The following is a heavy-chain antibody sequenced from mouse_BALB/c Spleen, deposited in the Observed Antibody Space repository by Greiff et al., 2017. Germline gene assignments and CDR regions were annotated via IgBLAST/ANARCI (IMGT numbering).Heavy chain of an antibody. Sequence: QVQLQQPGAELVKPGASVKLSCKASGYTFTSYWMHWVKQRPGQGLEWIGEIDPSDSYTNYNQKFKGKATLTVDKSSSTAYMPLSSLTSEDSAVYYCARGELTGTYFDVWGAGTTVTVSS. V-gene: IGHV1-69*02. D-gene: IGHD4-1*01. J-gene: IGHJ1*01. CDR3: ARGELTGTYFDV. CDR2: IDPSDSYT. CDR1: GYTFTSYW.